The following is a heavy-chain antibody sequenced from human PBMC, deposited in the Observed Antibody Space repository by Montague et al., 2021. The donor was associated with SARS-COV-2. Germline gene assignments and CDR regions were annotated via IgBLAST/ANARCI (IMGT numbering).Heavy chain of an antibody. CDR1: GGSISNYH. Sequence: SETLSLTCTVSGGSISNYHWNWIRQLPGKGLEWIAYIYYSGSTNYNPSLQSRVTISVDTSRNQFSLRLTSVTAADTAVYYCARQLRVRRTWQVGDYNHYGMDVWGQGTTVSVS. V-gene: IGHV4-59*08. J-gene: IGHJ6*02. CDR2: IYYSGST. D-gene: IGHD3-10*01. CDR3: ARQLRVRRTWQVGDYNHYGMDV.